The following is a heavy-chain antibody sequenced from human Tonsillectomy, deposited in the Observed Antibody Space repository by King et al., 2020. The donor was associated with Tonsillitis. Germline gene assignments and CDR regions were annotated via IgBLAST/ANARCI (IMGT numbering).Heavy chain of an antibody. Sequence: VQLVESGGGLVKPGKSLRLSCAASGFTFSNYSINWVRQAPGKGLEWVSSIVGSSTYIYYPDSVKGRFAISRDNAKNSVYLQMNSLRAEDTAIYYCASPARIAAANYYMDVWGKGTTVTVSS. D-gene: IGHD6-25*01. CDR1: GFTFSNYS. CDR3: ASPARIAAANYYMDV. CDR2: IVGSSTYI. V-gene: IGHV3-21*01. J-gene: IGHJ6*03.